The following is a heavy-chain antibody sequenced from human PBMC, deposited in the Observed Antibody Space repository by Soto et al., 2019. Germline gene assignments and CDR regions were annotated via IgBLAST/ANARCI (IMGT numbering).Heavy chain of an antibody. V-gene: IGHV1-2*02. J-gene: IGHJ4*02. Sequence: AASVKVSCKASGATFTGYYMHWVRQAPGQGLEWMGWINPNSGGTNYAQKFQGRVTMTRDTSISTAYMELSRLRSDDTAVYYCARVTGEWLRLPLGYWGQGTLVTVSS. CDR1: GATFTGYY. CDR3: ARVTGEWLRLPLGY. CDR2: INPNSGGT. D-gene: IGHD5-12*01.